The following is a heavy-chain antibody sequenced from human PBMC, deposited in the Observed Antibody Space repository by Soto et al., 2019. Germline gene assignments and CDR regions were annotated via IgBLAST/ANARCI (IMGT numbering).Heavy chain of an antibody. CDR3: ATDRRIVGATTWGWGWFDP. D-gene: IGHD1-26*01. CDR2: FDPEDGET. J-gene: IGHJ5*02. CDR1: GYTLTELS. V-gene: IGHV1-24*01. Sequence: QVQLVQSGAEVKKPGASVKVSCKVSGYTLTELSMHWVRQAPGKGLEWMGGFDPEDGETIYAQKFQGRVTMTEDTSTDTAYRELSSLRSEDTAVYYCATDRRIVGATTWGWGWFDPWGQGTLVTVSS.